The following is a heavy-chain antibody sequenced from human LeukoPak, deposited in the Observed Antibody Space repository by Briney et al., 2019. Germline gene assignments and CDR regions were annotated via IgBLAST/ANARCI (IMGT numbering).Heavy chain of an antibody. J-gene: IGHJ4*02. D-gene: IGHD3-10*01. CDR1: GYPFTGYY. CDR3: ARSRRVGNGEYPDY. Sequence: ASVKVSCKASGYPFTGYYMHWVRKTPGQGLEWMGWINPNTGGTNYGRKFQGRVTMTRDTSINTAYMELRSLRSDDTAVYYCARSRRVGNGEYPDYWGQGTLVTVSS. CDR2: INPNTGGT. V-gene: IGHV1-2*02.